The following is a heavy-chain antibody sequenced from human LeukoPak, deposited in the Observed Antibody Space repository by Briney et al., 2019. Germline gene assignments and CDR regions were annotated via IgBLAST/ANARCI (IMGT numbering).Heavy chain of an antibody. D-gene: IGHD3-16*02. J-gene: IGHJ4*02. V-gene: IGHV3-23*01. CDR2: ISDSGGST. CDR1: GFTFSSYA. CDR3: AKDFDRIMITFGGVIVDY. Sequence: GGSLRLSCVASGFTFSSYAMSWVRQAPGKGLEWVSTISDSGGSTYYADSVKGRFTISRDNSKNTLNLQMNSLRAEDTAVYYCAKDFDRIMITFGGVIVDYWGQGTLVTVSS.